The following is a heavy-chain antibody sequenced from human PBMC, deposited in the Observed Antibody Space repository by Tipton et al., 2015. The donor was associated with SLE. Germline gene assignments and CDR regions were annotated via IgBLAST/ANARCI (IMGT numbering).Heavy chain of an antibody. Sequence: TLSLTCTVSGGSISSHYWSWIRQPPGKGLEWIGYIYYSGSTHYNPSLKSRVTISVDTSKNQFSLKLSSVTAADTAVYYCARGGPDSSGDDYWGQGTLVTVSS. CDR1: GGSISSHY. V-gene: IGHV4-59*11. D-gene: IGHD3-22*01. CDR3: ARGGPDSSGDDY. J-gene: IGHJ4*02. CDR2: IYYSGST.